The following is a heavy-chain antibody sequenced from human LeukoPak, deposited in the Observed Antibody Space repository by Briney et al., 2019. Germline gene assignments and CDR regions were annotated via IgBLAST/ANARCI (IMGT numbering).Heavy chain of an antibody. J-gene: IGHJ4*02. V-gene: IGHV3-23*01. Sequence: GGSLRLSCAASGFTFSTYAMTWVRQAPGKGLEWVSAISGSGGSTYYADSVKGRFTISRDNSKNTLYLQMNSLRAEDTAVYYCAKPISAYCSGGSCYEFNYWGQGTLVTVSS. CDR2: ISGSGGST. CDR3: AKPISAYCSGGSCYEFNY. D-gene: IGHD2-15*01. CDR1: GFTFSTYA.